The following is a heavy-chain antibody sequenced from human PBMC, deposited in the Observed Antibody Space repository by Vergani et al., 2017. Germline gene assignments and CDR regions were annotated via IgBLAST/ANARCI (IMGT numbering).Heavy chain of an antibody. CDR1: GYSFINYG. CDR3: ARVGRVATIGIPLDY. Sequence: QSQLVQSGDEVKKPGASVKVSCKTSGYSFINYGISWVRQAPGQGLEWLGWVSPYNGNTNYGQKLQGRVTMTTDTSTSTAYMELRSLRSDDTAVYYCARVGRVATIGIPLDYWGQGTLVTVSS. CDR2: VSPYNGNT. D-gene: IGHD5-24*01. V-gene: IGHV1-18*01. J-gene: IGHJ4*02.